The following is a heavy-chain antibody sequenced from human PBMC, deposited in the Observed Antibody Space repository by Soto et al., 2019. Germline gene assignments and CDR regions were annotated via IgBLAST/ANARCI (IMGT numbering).Heavy chain of an antibody. V-gene: IGHV1-3*01. J-gene: IGHJ4*02. CDR1: GYIFTSYV. CDR3: ARDAQIGHGYSVYHTY. D-gene: IGHD5-12*01. Sequence: ASVKVSCKASGYIFTSYVMEWVRQAPGQRLEWMGWINAGNGNTKYSQKFQGRVTMTRDTSTSTVYMELNSLRSEDTAVYFCARDAQIGHGYSVYHTYWGQGTLVTVSS. CDR2: INAGNGNT.